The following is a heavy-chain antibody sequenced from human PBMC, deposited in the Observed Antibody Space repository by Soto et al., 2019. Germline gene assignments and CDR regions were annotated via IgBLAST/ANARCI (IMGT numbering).Heavy chain of an antibody. CDR1: GYSFTSYW. V-gene: IGHV5-10-1*01. J-gene: IGHJ6*02. D-gene: IGHD5-18*01. CDR3: ARRTPLGYSYRYYYYYGMDV. Sequence: PGESLKISCXGSGYSFTSYWISWVRQMPGKGLEWMGRIDPSDSYTNYSPSFQGHVTISADKSISTAYLQWSSLKASDTAMYYCARRTPLGYSYRYYYYYGMDVWGQGTTVTVSS. CDR2: IDPSDSYT.